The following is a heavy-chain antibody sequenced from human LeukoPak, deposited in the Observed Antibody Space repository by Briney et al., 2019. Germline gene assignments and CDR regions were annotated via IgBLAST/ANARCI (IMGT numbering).Heavy chain of an antibody. Sequence: PGGSLRLSCAASGFTFDDYAMHWVRQAPGKGLEWVSGISWNSGSIGYADSVKGRFTISRDNAKNSLYLQMNSLRAGDTAVYYCARAGVTMVRGVITPDYFDYWGQGTLVTVSS. D-gene: IGHD3-10*01. V-gene: IGHV3-9*01. CDR1: GFTFDDYA. J-gene: IGHJ4*02. CDR3: ARAGVTMVRGVITPDYFDY. CDR2: ISWNSGSI.